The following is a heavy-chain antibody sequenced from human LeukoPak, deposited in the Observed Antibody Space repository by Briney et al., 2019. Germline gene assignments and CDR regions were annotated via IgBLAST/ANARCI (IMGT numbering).Heavy chain of an antibody. CDR1: EYTFTDYY. D-gene: IGHD5-18*01. CDR3: ARGGRSGYRYFDY. CDR2: ISPNTGGT. Sequence: RASVKVSCKASEYTFTDYYIHWIRQAPGRGLEWMGRISPNTGGTDHAQEFRDKITMTRDTSISTAYIELSRLISDDTAVYYCARGGRSGYRYFDYWGQGTLVTVSS. V-gene: IGHV1-2*06. J-gene: IGHJ4*02.